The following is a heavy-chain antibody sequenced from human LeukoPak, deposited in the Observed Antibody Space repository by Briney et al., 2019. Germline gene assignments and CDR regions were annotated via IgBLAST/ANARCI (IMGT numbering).Heavy chain of an antibody. J-gene: IGHJ4*02. CDR2: ISSSGDSI. D-gene: IGHD5-18*01. Sequence: GGSLRLSCEVSGLTFSGVFMSWIRQSPGKGLEWISYISSSGDSIYYADSVKGRFTISRDNSKNSLYLQMNSLRAEDTAVYYCASFQLWSPFDYWGQGALVTVSS. CDR1: GLTFSGVF. CDR3: ASFQLWSPFDY. V-gene: IGHV3-11*04.